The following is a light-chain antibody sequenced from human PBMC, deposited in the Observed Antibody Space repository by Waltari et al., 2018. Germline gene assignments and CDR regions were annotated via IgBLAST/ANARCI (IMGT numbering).Light chain of an antibody. CDR2: SNT. CDR3: AAWDDSLNGVV. CDR1: SSNIGSNT. V-gene: IGLV1-44*01. J-gene: IGLJ2*01. Sequence: QSVLTQPPSASGTPGQRVTISCSGSSSNIGSNTVNWYQQLPGTAPKPLIYSNTQRPSGVPDRFSGSKSGTSASLAISGLQSEDEADYYCAAWDDSLNGVVFGGGTKLTVL.